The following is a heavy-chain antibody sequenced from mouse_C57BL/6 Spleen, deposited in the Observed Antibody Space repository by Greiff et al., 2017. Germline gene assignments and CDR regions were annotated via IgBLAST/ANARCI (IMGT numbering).Heavy chain of an antibody. V-gene: IGHV1-42*01. Sequence: EVQLQQSGPELVKPGASVKISCKASGYSFTGYYMNWVKQSPEKSLEWIGEINPSTGGTTYNQKFKAKATLTVDKSSSTAYMQLKSLTSEDSAVYYCAKSYYYGSPYYYAMDYWGQGTSVTVSS. J-gene: IGHJ4*01. CDR3: AKSYYYGSPYYYAMDY. D-gene: IGHD1-1*01. CDR2: INPSTGGT. CDR1: GYSFTGYY.